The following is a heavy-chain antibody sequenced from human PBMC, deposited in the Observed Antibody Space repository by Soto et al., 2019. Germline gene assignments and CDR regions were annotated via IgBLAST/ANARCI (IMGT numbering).Heavy chain of an antibody. CDR1: GFTFSGAW. D-gene: IGHD1-1*01. J-gene: IGHJ4*02. CDR3: STDHRHNYYLLTKI. V-gene: IGHV3-15*01. CDR2: IKSKTDGETT. Sequence: PGGSLRLSCAASGFTFSGAWMNWVRQAPGKGLEWVGRIKSKTDGETTDYAAPVKGRFTISRADSENTLFLQMNSLKTEDTAVYFCSTDHRHNYYLLTKIWGQGTLVTVSS.